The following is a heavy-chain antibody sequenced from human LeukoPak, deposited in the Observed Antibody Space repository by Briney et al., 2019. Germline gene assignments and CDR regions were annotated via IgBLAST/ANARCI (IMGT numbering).Heavy chain of an antibody. D-gene: IGHD2-21*02. CDR3: ARVGNCGGDCYLVY. Sequence: PGGSLRLSCAASGLTFSSYWMSWVRQAPGKGLEWVANIKQDGSEKYYVDSVKGRFTISRDNAKNSLYLQMNSLRAEDTAVYYCARVGNCGGDCYLVYWGQGTLVTVSS. CDR2: IKQDGSEK. V-gene: IGHV3-7*01. CDR1: GLTFSSYW. J-gene: IGHJ4*02.